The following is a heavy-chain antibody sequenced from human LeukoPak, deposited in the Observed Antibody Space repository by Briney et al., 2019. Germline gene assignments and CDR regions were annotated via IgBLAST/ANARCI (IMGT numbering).Heavy chain of an antibody. V-gene: IGHV3-21*05. D-gene: IGHD3-10*01. CDR2: ISTTSGFT. Sequence: PGGSLRLSCAASGFTFSSYGMSWVRQAPGKGLEWVSYISTTSGFTNYADSVKGRFTISRDNAKNSLYLQMNSLRADDTAVYYCASLVRGWGQGTLVTVSS. CDR3: ASLVRG. CDR1: GFTFSSYG. J-gene: IGHJ4*02.